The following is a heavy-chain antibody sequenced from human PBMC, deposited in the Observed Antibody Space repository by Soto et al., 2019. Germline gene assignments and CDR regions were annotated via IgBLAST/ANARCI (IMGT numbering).Heavy chain of an antibody. CDR2: ISYDGSNK. V-gene: IGHV3-30-3*01. CDR1: GFTFSSYA. Sequence: QVQLVESGGGVVQPGRSLRLSCAASGFTFSSYAMHWVRQAPGKGLEWVAVISYDGSNKYYADSVKGRFTISRDNSKNTLYLQMNSLRAEDTAVYYCARDPGTTYYGMDVWGQGTTVTVSS. J-gene: IGHJ6*02. CDR3: ARDPGTTYYGMDV. D-gene: IGHD1-7*01.